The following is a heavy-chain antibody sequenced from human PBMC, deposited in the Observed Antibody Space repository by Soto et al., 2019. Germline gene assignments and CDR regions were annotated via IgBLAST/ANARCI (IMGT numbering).Heavy chain of an antibody. CDR2: ISGTSVYI. D-gene: IGHD6-13*01. J-gene: IGHJ6*02. Sequence: GGSLILSCVAYGFTFSNYNMNWVRQDPGKGLEWVSHISGTSVYIHYADSVKGRFTISRDNAKNSVYLQMNSLRAEDTAVYYCARDRWVYSSSWAPQPPTRAPPLQSYYYYYYGMDVWGQGTTVTVSS. CDR1: GFTFSNYN. V-gene: IGHV3-21*01. CDR3: ARDRWVYSSSWAPQPPTRAPPLQSYYYYYYGMDV.